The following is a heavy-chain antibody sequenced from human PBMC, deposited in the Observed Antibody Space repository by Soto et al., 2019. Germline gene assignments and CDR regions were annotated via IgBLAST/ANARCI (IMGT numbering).Heavy chain of an antibody. CDR1: GGTFSSYA. CDR3: ARWVWATTGMDV. CDR2: IIPIFGTA. Sequence: QVQLVQSGAEVKKPGSSVKVSCKASGGTFSSYAISWVRQAPGQGLEWMGGIIPIFGTANYAQKFQGRVTITADESTSTAYMERSSRRSEDTAVYYCARWVWATTGMDVWGQGTTVTVSS. D-gene: IGHD1-1*01. J-gene: IGHJ6*02. V-gene: IGHV1-69*12.